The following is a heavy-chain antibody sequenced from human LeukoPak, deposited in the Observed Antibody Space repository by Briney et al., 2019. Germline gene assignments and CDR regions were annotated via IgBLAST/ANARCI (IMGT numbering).Heavy chain of an antibody. V-gene: IGHV3-48*03. J-gene: IGHJ4*02. CDR2: ISSSGSTI. CDR3: ARVKRSGYLDY. Sequence: PGGSPRLSCAASGFTFSSYEMNWVRQAPGKGLEWVSYISSSGSTIYYADSVKGRFTISRDNAKNSLYLQMNSLRAEDTAVYYCARVKRSGYLDYWGQGTLVTVSS. CDR1: GFTFSSYE. D-gene: IGHD3-3*01.